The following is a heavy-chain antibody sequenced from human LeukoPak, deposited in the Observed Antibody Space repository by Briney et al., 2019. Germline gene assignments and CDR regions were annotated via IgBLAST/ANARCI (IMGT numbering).Heavy chain of an antibody. D-gene: IGHD6-13*01. CDR2: ISCNGGST. CDR1: GFTFNNYA. V-gene: IGHV3-23*01. J-gene: IGHJ6*04. Sequence: GGSLRLSCAASGFTFNNYAMSWVRQAPGKGLEWVSAISCNGGSTYYADSVKGRFTISRDNSKNTLYLQMNSLRAEDTAVYYCAKDSGYSSSWLEYVWGKGTTVTVSS. CDR3: AKDSGYSSSWLEYV.